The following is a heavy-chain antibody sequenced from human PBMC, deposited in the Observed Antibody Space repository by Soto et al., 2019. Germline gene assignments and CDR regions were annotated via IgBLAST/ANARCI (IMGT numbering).Heavy chain of an antibody. CDR3: AKNRGFSQGD. V-gene: IGHV4-4*02. CDR1: GGSISSDSW. CDR2: IHDGGTT. J-gene: IGHJ4*02. D-gene: IGHD5-18*01. Sequence: PSETLSLTCVVSGGSISSDSWWSWVRQSPEKGLEWIGEIHDGGTTHYNPSLESRLTVSMDKSKNQLSLKLNSVTAADTAVYYWAKNRGFSQGDWGQGTLVTVSS.